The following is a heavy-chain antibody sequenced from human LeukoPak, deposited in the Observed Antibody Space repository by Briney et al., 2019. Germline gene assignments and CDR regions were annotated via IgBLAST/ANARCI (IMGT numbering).Heavy chain of an antibody. CDR1: GFTFSSYE. V-gene: IGHV3-23*01. D-gene: IGHD6-19*01. J-gene: IGHJ5*02. Sequence: GGSLRLSCAASGFTFSSYEMNWVRQAPGKGLEWVSAISGSGGSTYYADSVKGRFTISRDNSRNTLYLQMNSLRAEDTAVYYCANPTYSSGWYGSSSSNWFDPWGQGTLVTVSS. CDR3: ANPTYSSGWYGSSSSNWFDP. CDR2: ISGSGGST.